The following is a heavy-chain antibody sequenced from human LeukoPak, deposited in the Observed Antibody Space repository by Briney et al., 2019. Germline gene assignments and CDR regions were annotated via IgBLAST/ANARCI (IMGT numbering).Heavy chain of an antibody. CDR2: MNTKSGNT. Sequence: PWASVTVSCTASGYTFTSDEINWVRQAPGQGLEWMGWMNTKSGNTSSAQKFQGRLTMTRNTSIITAYMELSGLGSQDTAVYFCARAVGATNHLDYWGQGTLVTVSS. D-gene: IGHD1-26*01. J-gene: IGHJ4*02. CDR3: ARAVGATNHLDY. CDR1: GYTFTSDE. V-gene: IGHV1-8*02.